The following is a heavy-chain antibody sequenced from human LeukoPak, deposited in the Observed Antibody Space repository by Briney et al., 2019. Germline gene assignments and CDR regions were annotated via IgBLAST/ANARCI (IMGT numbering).Heavy chain of an antibody. CDR1: GGSFSGYY. Sequence: PETLSLTCAVYGGSFSGYYWSWIRQPPGKGLEWIGDINHSGSTNYNPSLKSRVTISVDTSKNQFSLKLSSVTAADTAVHYCARYDLLTAWNSWGQGTLVTVSS. CDR2: INHSGST. D-gene: IGHD3-9*01. J-gene: IGHJ4*02. V-gene: IGHV4-34*01. CDR3: ARYDLLTAWNS.